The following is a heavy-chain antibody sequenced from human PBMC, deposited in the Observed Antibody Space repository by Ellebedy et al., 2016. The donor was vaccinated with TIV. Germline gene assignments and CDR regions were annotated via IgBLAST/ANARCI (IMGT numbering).Heavy chain of an antibody. V-gene: IGHV4-31*11. D-gene: IGHD3-22*01. J-gene: IGHJ2*01. CDR2: IYYSGSA. CDR1: GGSFSGYY. CDR3: ARGMKDSSGYFYWYFDL. Sequence: MPSETLSLTCAVYGGSFSGYYWSWIRQHPGKGLEWIGYIYYSGSAYYNPSLKSRVTISLDTSKNQFSLKLSSVTAADTAVYYCARGMKDSSGYFYWYFDLWGHGTLVTVSS.